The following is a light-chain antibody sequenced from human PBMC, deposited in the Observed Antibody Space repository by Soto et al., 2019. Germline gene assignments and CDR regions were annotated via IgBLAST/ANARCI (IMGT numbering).Light chain of an antibody. CDR1: QILLNNNPYIY. Sequence: EIVMTQSPLTLPVTPGEPASISCMSSQILLNNNPYIYLDWHVQKPGQSPQLLSYFGPNPAPGVTDRFSGSGSGTDFTLKINRVEAVDVGTYYCMQALQSLTFGQGTRLEI. J-gene: IGKJ5*01. V-gene: IGKV2-28*01. CDR3: MQALQSLT. CDR2: FGP.